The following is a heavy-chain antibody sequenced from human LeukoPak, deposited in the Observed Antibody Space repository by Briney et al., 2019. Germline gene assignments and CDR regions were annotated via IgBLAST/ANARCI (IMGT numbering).Heavy chain of an antibody. V-gene: IGHV4-59*12. CDR3: ARLFRYYYYYMDV. D-gene: IGHD3-10*02. CDR1: GGSISSYY. CDR2: IYYSGST. J-gene: IGHJ6*03. Sequence: PSETLSLTCTVSGGSISSYYWSWIRQPPGKGLEWIGYIYYSGSTNYNPSLKSRVTISVDTSKNQFSLKLSSVTAADTAVYYCARLFRYYYYYMDVWGKGTTVTVSS.